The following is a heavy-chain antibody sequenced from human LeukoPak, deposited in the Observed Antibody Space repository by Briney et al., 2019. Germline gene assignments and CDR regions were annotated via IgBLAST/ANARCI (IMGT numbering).Heavy chain of an antibody. CDR3: AKGAYDFLEIAYFDY. V-gene: IGHV3-23*01. CDR1: GFSFTKYA. J-gene: IGHJ4*02. D-gene: IGHD3-3*01. Sequence: GGSLRLSCAASGFSFTKYAMNWVRQAPGKGLEWVAVVIGSSDATDYADSVKGRFTISRDNSKNTLFLQMNSLRAEDTAIYYCAKGAYDFLEIAYFDYWGQGALVTVSS. CDR2: VIGSSDAT.